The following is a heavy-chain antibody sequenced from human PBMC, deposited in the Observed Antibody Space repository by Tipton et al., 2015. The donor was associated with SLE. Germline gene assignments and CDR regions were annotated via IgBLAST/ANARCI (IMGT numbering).Heavy chain of an antibody. D-gene: IGHD3-3*01. CDR1: GFTFSNYA. CDR2: ITSSGDRT. CDR3: ARSPVDYWNGYSA. J-gene: IGHJ4*02. Sequence: SLRLSCAASGFTFSNYAMSWVRQAPGKGLEWVSAITSSGDRTYYIDSVKGRFTISRDNSKNSLYLQMNGLRAEDTAVYYCARSPVDYWNGYSAWGQGTLVAVSS. V-gene: IGHV3-23*01.